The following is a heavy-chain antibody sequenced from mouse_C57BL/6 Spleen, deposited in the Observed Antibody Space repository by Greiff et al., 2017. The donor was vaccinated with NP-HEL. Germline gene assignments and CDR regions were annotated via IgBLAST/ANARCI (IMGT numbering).Heavy chain of an antibody. CDR2: IDPSDSET. J-gene: IGHJ2*01. Sequence: QVQLQQPGAELVRPGSSVKLSCKASGYTFTSYWMHWVKQRPIQGLEWIGNIDPSDSETHYNQKFKDKATLTVDKSSSTAYMQLSSLTDEDSAVYYGARRGYDGSRFDDWGQGTTLTVSS. V-gene: IGHV1-52*01. D-gene: IGHD1-1*01. CDR1: GYTFTSYW. CDR3: ARRGYDGSRFDD.